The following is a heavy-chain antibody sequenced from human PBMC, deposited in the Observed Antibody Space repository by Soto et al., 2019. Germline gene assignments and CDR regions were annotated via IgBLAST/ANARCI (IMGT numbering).Heavy chain of an antibody. CDR1: GFTFSSYA. D-gene: IGHD3-3*01. V-gene: IGHV3-23*01. J-gene: IGHJ4*02. CDR3: AKDRTIFGVVILDY. CDR2: ISGSGGST. Sequence: GGSLRLSCAASGFTFSSYAMSWVRQAPGKGLEWVSAISGSGGSTYYADSVKGRFTISRDNSKNTLYLQMSSLRAEDTAVYYCAKDRTIFGVVILDYWGQGTLVTVSS.